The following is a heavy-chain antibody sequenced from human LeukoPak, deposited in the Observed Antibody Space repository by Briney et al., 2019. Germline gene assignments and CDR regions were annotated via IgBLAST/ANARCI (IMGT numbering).Heavy chain of an antibody. D-gene: IGHD3-9*01. CDR2: IYTSGST. J-gene: IGHJ4*02. V-gene: IGHV4-61*02. Sequence: SETLSLTCTVSGGSISSGSYYWSWIRQPAGKGLEWIGRIYTSGSTNYNPSLKSRVTISVDTSKNQFSLKLSSVTAADTAVYYCASSRLSYYDILTGYYSPSLFDYWGQGTLVTVSS. CDR1: GGSISSGSYY. CDR3: ASSRLSYYDILTGYYSPSLFDY.